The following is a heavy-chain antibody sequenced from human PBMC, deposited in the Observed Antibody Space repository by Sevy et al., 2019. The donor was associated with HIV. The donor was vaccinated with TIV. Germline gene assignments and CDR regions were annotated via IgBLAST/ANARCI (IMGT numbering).Heavy chain of an antibody. J-gene: IGHJ6*02. Sequence: GGSLRLSCAASGFTFSSYAMSWVRQAPGKGLEWVSAISGSGGSTYYADSVKGRFTSSRDNSKNTLYLQMNSLRAEDTAVYYCAKDRPDSSGYYYLVSYYYYYGMDVWGQGTTVTVSS. V-gene: IGHV3-23*01. CDR3: AKDRPDSSGYYYLVSYYYYYGMDV. CDR2: ISGSGGST. D-gene: IGHD3-22*01. CDR1: GFTFSSYA.